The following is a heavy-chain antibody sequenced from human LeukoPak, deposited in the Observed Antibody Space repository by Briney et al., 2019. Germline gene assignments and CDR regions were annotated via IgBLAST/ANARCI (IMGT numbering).Heavy chain of an antibody. Sequence: SETLSLTCTVSGYSISSGYYWGWIRQPPGKGLEWIGSIYNSGSTYYNPSLKSRVTISVDTSKNQFSLKLNSVTAADTAVYYCARIAYSSSTDYWGQGTLVTVSS. CDR2: IYNSGST. D-gene: IGHD6-6*01. V-gene: IGHV4-38-2*02. CDR1: GYSISSGYY. J-gene: IGHJ4*02. CDR3: ARIAYSSSTDY.